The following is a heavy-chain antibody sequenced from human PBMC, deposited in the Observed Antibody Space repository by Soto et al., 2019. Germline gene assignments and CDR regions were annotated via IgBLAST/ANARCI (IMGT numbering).Heavy chain of an antibody. J-gene: IGHJ6*02. CDR3: ARGREDVAQDHYYYYYGMDV. CDR1: GYSFTSYW. V-gene: IGHV5-51*01. Sequence: PGESLKISCKGSGYSFTSYWIGWVRQMPGKGLEWMGIIYPGDSDTRYSPSFQGQVTISADKSISTAYLQWSSLKASDTAMYYCARGREDVAQDHYYYYYGMDVWGQGTTVTVS. CDR2: IYPGDSDT.